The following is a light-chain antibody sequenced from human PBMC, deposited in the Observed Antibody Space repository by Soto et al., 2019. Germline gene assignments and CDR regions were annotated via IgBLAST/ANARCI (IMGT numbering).Light chain of an antibody. CDR2: GAS. CDR1: QSVSSD. Sequence: EIVMTQSPATLSVSPGERATLSCRASQSVSSDLAWYHQKPGQAPRLLICGASTRATGIPARFSGSGSGTEFTLTINSLQSEDFAVYYCQQYNNWPRTFGQVTKVEIK. V-gene: IGKV3-15*01. J-gene: IGKJ1*01. CDR3: QQYNNWPRT.